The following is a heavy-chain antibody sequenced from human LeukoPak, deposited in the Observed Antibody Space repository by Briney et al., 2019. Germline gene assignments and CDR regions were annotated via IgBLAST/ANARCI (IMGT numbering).Heavy chain of an antibody. CDR3: ARDLKVEMATIRAFDI. J-gene: IGHJ3*02. V-gene: IGHV4-4*07. CDR1: GGSISSYY. D-gene: IGHD5-24*01. CDR2: IYTSGST. Sequence: PSETLSLTCTVSGGSISSYYWSWIRQPAGKGLEWIGRIYTSGSTNYNPSLKSRVTMSVDTSKNQFSLKLSSVTATDTAVYYCARDLKVEMATIRAFDIWGQGTMVTVSS.